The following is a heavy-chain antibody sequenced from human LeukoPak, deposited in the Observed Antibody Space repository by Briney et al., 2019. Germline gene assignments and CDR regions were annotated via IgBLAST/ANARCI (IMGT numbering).Heavy chain of an antibody. CDR2: INSNSGGT. Sequence: ASVKVSCKASGYTFSGYYMHWVRQAPGQGPEWVGWINSNSGGTNYAQKFQGRVTMTRETSISTAYMDLRRLTSDDTAVYYCASSRFLEWLYVLDYWGQGTLVTVSS. D-gene: IGHD3-3*01. CDR3: ASSRFLEWLYVLDY. CDR1: GYTFSGYY. V-gene: IGHV1-2*02. J-gene: IGHJ4*02.